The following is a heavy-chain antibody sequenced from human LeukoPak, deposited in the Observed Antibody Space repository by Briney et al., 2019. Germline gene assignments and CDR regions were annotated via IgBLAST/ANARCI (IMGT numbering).Heavy chain of an antibody. CDR1: GFTFSTSG. V-gene: IGHV3-33*01. D-gene: IGHD2-2*01. CDR3: ARDPSYCSSTNCYVGSPLYYYYPMDV. J-gene: IGHJ6*02. CDR2: IWFDGSNK. Sequence: GGSLRLSCAASGFTFSTSGMHWVRQAPGKGLEWVAVIWFDGSNKHYADSVKGRFSISRDNSENTLYLQMNSLRAEDTAVYYCARDPSYCSSTNCYVGSPLYYYYPMDVWGQGTTVTVSS.